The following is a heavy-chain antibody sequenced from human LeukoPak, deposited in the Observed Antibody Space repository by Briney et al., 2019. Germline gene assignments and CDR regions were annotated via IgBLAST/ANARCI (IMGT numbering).Heavy chain of an antibody. Sequence: GGSLRLSCAASGFTFSSYAMIWVRQAPGKGLEWVSAISGSGGSTYFADSVKGRFTISRDNSKNTLYLQMNSLRAEDTAVYYCAKGDNFWSGDYGMDVWGQGTTVTVSS. J-gene: IGHJ6*02. CDR2: ISGSGGST. V-gene: IGHV3-23*01. CDR3: AKGDNFWSGDYGMDV. CDR1: GFTFSSYA. D-gene: IGHD3-3*01.